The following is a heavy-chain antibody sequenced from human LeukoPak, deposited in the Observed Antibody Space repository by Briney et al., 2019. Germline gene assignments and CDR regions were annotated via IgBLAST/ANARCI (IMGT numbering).Heavy chain of an antibody. V-gene: IGHV6-1*01. D-gene: IGHD3-22*01. CDR2: TYYRCNWYD. CDR3: ARDDEYYYDSSGFDY. Sequence: SHTLSLTCAISGDSVSSNSAAWHWIRQSPSRGLEWLGRTYYRCNWYDDYAVSVKSRITINPDTSKNQFSLQLNSVTPEDTAVYYCARDDEYYYDSSGFDYWGQGTLVTVSS. J-gene: IGHJ4*02. CDR1: GDSVSSNSAA.